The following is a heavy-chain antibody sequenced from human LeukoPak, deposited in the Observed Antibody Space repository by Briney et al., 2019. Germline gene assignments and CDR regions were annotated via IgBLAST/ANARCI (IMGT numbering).Heavy chain of an antibody. Sequence: GGPLGPSGEALGFTFSSYSMNWFGRPQGRGLEWVSYISSSSSTIYYADSVKGRFTISRDNAKNSLYLQMNSLRAEDTAVYYCASISGPFDYWGQGTLVTVSS. D-gene: IGHD7-27*01. CDR2: ISSSSSTI. CDR3: ASISGPFDY. V-gene: IGHV3-48*01. J-gene: IGHJ4*02. CDR1: GFTFSSYS.